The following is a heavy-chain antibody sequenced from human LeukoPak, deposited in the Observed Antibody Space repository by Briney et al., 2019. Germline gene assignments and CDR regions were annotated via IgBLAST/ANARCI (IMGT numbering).Heavy chain of an antibody. J-gene: IGHJ4*02. D-gene: IGHD5-18*01. Sequence: SETLSLTCAVYGGSFSGYYWSWIRQPPGKGLESIGEINHSGSNNYNPSLKSRVTISVDSSKDQFSLKLSSVTAADTAVYYCARETGGYSYLYWGQGTLVTVSS. CDR1: GGSFSGYY. CDR3: ARETGGYSYLY. V-gene: IGHV4-34*01. CDR2: INHSGSN.